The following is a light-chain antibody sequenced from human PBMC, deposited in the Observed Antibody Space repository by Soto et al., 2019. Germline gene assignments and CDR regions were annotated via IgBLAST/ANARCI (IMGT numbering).Light chain of an antibody. V-gene: IGKV1-39*01. Sequence: DIPMTQSPSSLSASVGDRVTITCRASQSINSYLNWYQQKPGKAPKLLISAASSLQSGVPSRFSGSGSGTDFTLTISSLQPEDFATYYCQQSYSTPITFGQGTRLEIK. CDR1: QSINSY. CDR3: QQSYSTPIT. J-gene: IGKJ5*01. CDR2: AAS.